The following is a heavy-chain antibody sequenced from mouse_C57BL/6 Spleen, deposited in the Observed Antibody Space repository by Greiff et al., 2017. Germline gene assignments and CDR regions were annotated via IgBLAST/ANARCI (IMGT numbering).Heavy chain of an antibody. J-gene: IGHJ1*03. D-gene: IGHD2-4*01. CDR3: ARGGYDYDCWNFDV. V-gene: IGHV1-82*01. Sequence: VQLMESGPELVKPGASVKISCKASGYAFSSSWMNWVNQSPGKGLEWIGRICPGGGDTNYKGKFKGKATLTADNSSSTAYMQLSSLTSEDSAVYFCARGGYDYDCWNFDVWGTGTTVTVSS. CDR2: ICPGGGDT. CDR1: GYAFSSSW.